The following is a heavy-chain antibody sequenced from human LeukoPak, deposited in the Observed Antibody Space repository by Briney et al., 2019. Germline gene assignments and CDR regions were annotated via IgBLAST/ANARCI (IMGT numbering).Heavy chain of an antibody. J-gene: IGHJ4*02. CDR3: ARSLIPYSSSPYFDY. CDR2: ISSSSSTI. Sequence: PGGSLRLSCAASGFTFSSYSVDWVRQAPGKGLEWVSYISSSSSTIYYADSVKGRFTISRDNAKNSLYLQMNSLRAEDTAVYYCARSLIPYSSSPYFDYWGQGTLVTVSS. CDR1: GFTFSSYS. D-gene: IGHD6-6*01. V-gene: IGHV3-48*01.